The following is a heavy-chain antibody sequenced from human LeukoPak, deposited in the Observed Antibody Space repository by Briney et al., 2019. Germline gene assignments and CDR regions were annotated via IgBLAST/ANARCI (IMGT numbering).Heavy chain of an antibody. V-gene: IGHV4-39*01. J-gene: IGHJ3*02. CDR3: ARQMYSSSSQGAFDI. Sequence: SETLSLTCTVSGGSISSSSYYWGWIRQPPGKGLEWIGSIYYSGSTYYNPSLKSRVTISVDTSKNQFSLKLSSVTAADTAVYYCARQMYSSSSQGAFDIWGQGTMVTVSS. CDR1: GGSISSSSYY. CDR2: IYYSGST. D-gene: IGHD6-6*01.